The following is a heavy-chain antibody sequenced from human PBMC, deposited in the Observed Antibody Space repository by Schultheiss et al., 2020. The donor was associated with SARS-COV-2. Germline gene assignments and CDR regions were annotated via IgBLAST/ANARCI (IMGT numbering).Heavy chain of an antibody. CDR2: IKSDTDGGTI. J-gene: IGHJ4*02. Sequence: VGSLRLSCAASGFAFSKAWMSWVRQVPGKGLEWVGRIKSDTDGGTIDDATPVKGRFTISRDNSKNTLYLQMNSLRAEDTGVYYCARDRRDGSSWWGRSGFDYWGQGALVTVSS. CDR1: GFAFSKAW. CDR3: ARDRRDGSSWWGRSGFDY. V-gene: IGHV3-15*01. D-gene: IGHD6-13*01.